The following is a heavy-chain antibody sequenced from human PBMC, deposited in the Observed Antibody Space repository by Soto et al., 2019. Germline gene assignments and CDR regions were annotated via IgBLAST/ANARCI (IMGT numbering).Heavy chain of an antibody. D-gene: IGHD3-22*01. CDR1: EFTLSFNY. J-gene: IGHJ6*02. CDR3: AKTMIIGARGV. Sequence: GGSLRVSSAAAEFTLSFNYMTWVRQAPGKGLEWVSLINTNGDTYYADSVKGRFTMSRDNSKNTLFLQMNSLRAEDTAVCYCAKTMIIGARGVWGQGTTVTVS. V-gene: IGHV3-66*01. CDR2: INTNGDT.